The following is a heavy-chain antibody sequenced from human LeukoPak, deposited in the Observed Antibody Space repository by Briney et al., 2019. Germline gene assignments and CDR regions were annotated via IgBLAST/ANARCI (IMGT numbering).Heavy chain of an antibody. Sequence: PGGSLRLSCAASGFTFSNYEMNWVRQAPGKGLEWLSNISSSGSTVYYADSVKGRFTISRDNAKNSLYLQMNSLRAEDTAVYYCAKDRNYYDSSGYIYYFDYWGQGTLVTVSS. CDR3: AKDRNYYDSSGYIYYFDY. D-gene: IGHD3-22*01. CDR2: ISSSGSTV. V-gene: IGHV3-48*03. J-gene: IGHJ4*02. CDR1: GFTFSNYE.